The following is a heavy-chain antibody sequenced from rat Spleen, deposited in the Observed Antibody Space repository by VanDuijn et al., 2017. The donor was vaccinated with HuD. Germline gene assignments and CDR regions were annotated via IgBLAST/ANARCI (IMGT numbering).Heavy chain of an antibody. V-gene: IGHV5-22*01. CDR3: ARPRDYITYY. CDR2: ISYEGSST. D-gene: IGHD4-4*01. J-gene: IGHJ2*01. Sequence: EVQLVESGGGLVQPGRSLKLSCAASGFTFSDYYMAWVRQAPKKGLEWVASISYEGSSTYYGDSVKGRFTISRDNAKSTLYLQMNSLSSEDTATYYCARPRDYITYYWGQGVMVTVSS. CDR1: GFTFSDYY.